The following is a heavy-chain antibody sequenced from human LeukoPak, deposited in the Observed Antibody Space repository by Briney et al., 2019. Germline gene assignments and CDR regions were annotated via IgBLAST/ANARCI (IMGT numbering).Heavy chain of an antibody. Sequence: PGRSLRLSCAASGFTISSYGMHWVRQAPGKGLEWVAVISYDGSNKYYADSVKGRFTISRDNSKNTLYLQMNSLRAEDTAVYYCAKGFASVSLGWLAIAFDYWGQGTLVTVSS. CDR1: GFTISSYG. CDR2: ISYDGSNK. CDR3: AKGFASVSLGWLAIAFDY. D-gene: IGHD3-22*01. V-gene: IGHV3-30*18. J-gene: IGHJ4*02.